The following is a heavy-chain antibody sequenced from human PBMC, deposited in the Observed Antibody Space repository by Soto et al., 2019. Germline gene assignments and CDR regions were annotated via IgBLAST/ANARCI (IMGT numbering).Heavy chain of an antibody. V-gene: IGHV1-2*02. Sequence: ASVKVSCKASGYTFSDYYIHWVRQAPGQGLEWMGWINPNSGGTKYAPKFQGGVTMTRDTSITTAYMELSRLRSGDTAGYYCAKDPPTAKPEGVDFWGQGTLVTVSS. CDR3: AKDPPTAKPEGVDF. CDR1: GYTFSDYY. CDR2: INPNSGGT. J-gene: IGHJ4*02. D-gene: IGHD2-21*02.